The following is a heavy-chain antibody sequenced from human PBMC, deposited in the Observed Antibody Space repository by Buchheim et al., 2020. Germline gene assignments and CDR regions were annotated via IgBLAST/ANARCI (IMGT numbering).Heavy chain of an antibody. Sequence: QVKLVESGGGVVQPGRSLRLSCVASGFTYSNFAMHWVRQAPGKGLEWVAVISYDGSSKFLAASVKGRFTISRDNSRNTVFLQMNSLRPEDTAVYYCARDRHNNNYFVDSYWGQGT. CDR2: ISYDGSSK. V-gene: IGHV3-30*04. CDR1: GFTYSNFA. D-gene: IGHD4-11*01. CDR3: ARDRHNNNYFVDSY. J-gene: IGHJ4*02.